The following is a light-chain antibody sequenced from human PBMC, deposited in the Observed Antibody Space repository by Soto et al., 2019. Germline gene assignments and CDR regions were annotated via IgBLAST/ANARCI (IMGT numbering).Light chain of an antibody. V-gene: IGLV2-14*01. CDR2: DVS. J-gene: IGLJ2*01. CDR3: SSYTSSSTLLVV. Sequence: QSALTQPASVSGSPGQSITISCTGTSSDVGGYNYVSWYQQHPGKAPKRMIYDVSNRPSGVSNRFSGSKSGNTASLTISGLQAEDEADYYCSSYTSSSTLLVVFGGGTKVTVL. CDR1: SSDVGGYNY.